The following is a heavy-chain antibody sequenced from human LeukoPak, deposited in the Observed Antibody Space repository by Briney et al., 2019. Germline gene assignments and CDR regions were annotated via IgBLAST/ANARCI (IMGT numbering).Heavy chain of an antibody. CDR2: IWYDGSNK. Sequence: GGSLRLSCAASGFTFSSYGMHWVRQAPGKGLEWVAVIWYDGSNKYYADSVKGRFTISRDNSKNTLYLQMNSLRAEDTAVYYCARDFNSIAAAGTVGYWGQGTLVTASS. J-gene: IGHJ4*02. D-gene: IGHD6-13*01. CDR3: ARDFNSIAAAGTVGY. CDR1: GFTFSSYG. V-gene: IGHV3-33*01.